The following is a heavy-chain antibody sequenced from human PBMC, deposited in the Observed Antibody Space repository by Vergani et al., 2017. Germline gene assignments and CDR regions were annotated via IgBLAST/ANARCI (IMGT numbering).Heavy chain of an antibody. CDR3: TKGIFYYHDSAGHGYDPYTGFDL. Sequence: EVDLVESGGGLAQPGGSLRLSCEASGITFWKFGMHWVRQGPGKGLEWVSGISWNSGAVDYADSVRGRFTISRDNAKNSLFLEMNSLRFEDTAVYFCTKGIFYYHDSAGHGYDPYTGFDLWGQGTLVTVSS. CDR2: ISWNSGAV. J-gene: IGHJ3*01. CDR1: GITFWKFG. D-gene: IGHD5-12*01. V-gene: IGHV3-9*01.